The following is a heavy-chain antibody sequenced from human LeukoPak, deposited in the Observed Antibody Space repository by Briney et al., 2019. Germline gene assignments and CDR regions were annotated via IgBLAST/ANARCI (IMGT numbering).Heavy chain of an antibody. CDR1: GYTFNSYD. CDR3: ARGPHTSGWPQQYN. CDR2: MNPNSGNT. D-gene: IGHD6-19*01. Sequence: ASVKVSCKASGYTFNSYDINWVRQAPGQWLEWMGWMNPNSGNTGYAQKFQGRVTMTRNISITTAYMELSSLTSEDTAVYYCARGPHTSGWPQQYNWGQGTLVTVSS. J-gene: IGHJ4*02. V-gene: IGHV1-8*01.